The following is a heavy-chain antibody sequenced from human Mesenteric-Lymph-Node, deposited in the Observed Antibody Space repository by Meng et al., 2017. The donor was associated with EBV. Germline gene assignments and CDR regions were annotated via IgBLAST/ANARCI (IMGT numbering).Heavy chain of an antibody. Sequence: QIQWVQFGPEVKKPGASVKVSCKASGYTFTSHGISWVRQAPGQGLEWMGWISGHNGNTNYAQKFQGRVTMTTDTSTSTAYMELRSLRSDDAAVYYCTRDLDIVVVPTASDFDSWGQGTLVTVS. CDR1: GYTFTSHG. CDR3: TRDLDIVVVPTASDFDS. V-gene: IGHV1-18*01. J-gene: IGHJ4*02. D-gene: IGHD2-2*01. CDR2: ISGHNGNT.